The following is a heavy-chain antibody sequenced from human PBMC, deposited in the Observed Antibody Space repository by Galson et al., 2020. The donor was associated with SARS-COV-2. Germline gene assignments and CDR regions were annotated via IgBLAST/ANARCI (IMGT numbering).Heavy chain of an antibody. D-gene: IGHD3-22*01. CDR1: GYSIGSNYN. CDR2: ISHSGST. J-gene: IGHJ3*01. CDR3: ARDGILVVVASDGFDF. V-gene: IGHV4-38-2*02. Sequence: SETLSLTCNVSGYSIGSNYNWAWIRPPPGKGLEWIASISHSGSTYFNPSLRSRVTISLDTSKNQFSLKVTSVTAADTALYYCARDGILVVVASDGFDFWGQGTMVTVSS.